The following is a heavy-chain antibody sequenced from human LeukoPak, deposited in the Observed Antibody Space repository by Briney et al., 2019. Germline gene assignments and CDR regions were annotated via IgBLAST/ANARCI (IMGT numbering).Heavy chain of an antibody. D-gene: IGHD1-26*01. CDR2: IYSGGST. V-gene: IGHV3-66*02. Sequence: GGSLRLSCAASGFTVSSNYMSWVRQAPGKGLEWVSVIYSGGSTYYADSVKGRFTISRDNSKNALYLQMNSVRAEDTAVYYCARDSIVGARDAFDIWGQGTMVTVSS. CDR3: ARDSIVGARDAFDI. CDR1: GFTVSSNY. J-gene: IGHJ3*02.